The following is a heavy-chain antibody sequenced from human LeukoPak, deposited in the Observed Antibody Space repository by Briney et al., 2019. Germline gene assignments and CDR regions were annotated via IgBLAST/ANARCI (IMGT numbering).Heavy chain of an antibody. Sequence: SETMSLTCTVSGGSISSSPYYWGWIRQPPGKGLEWIGTIYYRGSTYSNPSLNSRVTISLDTSKNQFSLRLRSVTAADTALYYCARHYLSDGILSTFDPWGQGTLVTVSS. J-gene: IGHJ5*02. CDR3: ARHYLSDGILSTFDP. CDR2: IYYRGST. V-gene: IGHV4-39*01. CDR1: GGSISSSPYY. D-gene: IGHD2-2*01.